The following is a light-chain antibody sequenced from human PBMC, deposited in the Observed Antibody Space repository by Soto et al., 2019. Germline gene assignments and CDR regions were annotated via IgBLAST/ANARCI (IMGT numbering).Light chain of an antibody. CDR1: NSNIGSNY. V-gene: IGLV1-47*01. J-gene: IGLJ3*02. CDR2: TNN. Sequence: QSFLTQPPSASGTPGQRVTISCSGRNSNIGSNYVYWYQQVPGTAPKLLIYTNNQRPSGVPDRCSGSKSATSASLAIGGLRSEDEADYYCAAWDDSLSGWVFGGGTQLTVL. CDR3: AAWDDSLSGWV.